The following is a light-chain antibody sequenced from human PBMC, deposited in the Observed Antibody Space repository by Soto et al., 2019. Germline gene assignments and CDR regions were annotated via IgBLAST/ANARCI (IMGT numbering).Light chain of an antibody. J-gene: IGKJ1*01. V-gene: IGKV3-20*01. CDR2: GAS. Sequence: EIVLTHFPGTLSLSPGERATLSCRASQSVSNNYLAWYQQKPGQAPRLVIFGASNRATGIPDRFSASGSGTEFTLPISRLEPEDGAVYYCQQYATSPLTFGHGTKVEI. CDR3: QQYATSPLT. CDR1: QSVSNNY.